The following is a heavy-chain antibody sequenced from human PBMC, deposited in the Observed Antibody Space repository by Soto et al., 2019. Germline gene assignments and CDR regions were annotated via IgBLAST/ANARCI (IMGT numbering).Heavy chain of an antibody. D-gene: IGHD4-17*01. CDR3: AAGIGAPVAFDI. CDR1: GFTFTSSA. Sequence: SVKVSCKASGFTFTSSAVQWVRQARGQRLEWIGWIVVGSGNTNYAQKFQERVTITRDMSTSTAYMELSGLRSEDTAVYYCAAGIGAPVAFDIWGQGTMVTVSS. J-gene: IGHJ3*02. V-gene: IGHV1-58*01. CDR2: IVVGSGNT.